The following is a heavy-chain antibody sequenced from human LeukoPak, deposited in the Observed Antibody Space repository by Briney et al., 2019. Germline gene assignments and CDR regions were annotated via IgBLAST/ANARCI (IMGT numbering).Heavy chain of an antibody. J-gene: IGHJ6*04. V-gene: IGHV5-51*01. Sequence: GESLQFSCQGPAYSFPSYGIAWTRQMPGKGREWMGIIYPGDSDTRYSPSFQGQASISADKSISTAYLQWSSLKASDSAMYYCARLGGYDNNYYYGMDGWGKGTTGTVSS. CDR1: AYSFPSYG. CDR2: IYPGDSDT. CDR3: ARLGGYDNNYYYGMDG. D-gene: IGHD5-12*01.